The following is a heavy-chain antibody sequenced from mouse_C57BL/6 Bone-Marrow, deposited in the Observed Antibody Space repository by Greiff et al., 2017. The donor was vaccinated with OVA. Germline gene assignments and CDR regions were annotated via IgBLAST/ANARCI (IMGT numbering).Heavy chain of an antibody. Sequence: VQLQQSGPELVKPGASVKLSCKASGYTFTSYDINWVKQRPGQGLEWIGWIYPRDGSTKYNEKFKGEATLTVDTSSSTAYMELHSLTSEDSAVYFCAREIYSNYVNAMDYWGQGTSVTVSS. D-gene: IGHD2-5*01. CDR3: AREIYSNYVNAMDY. CDR2: IYPRDGST. J-gene: IGHJ4*01. CDR1: GYTFTSYD. V-gene: IGHV1-85*01.